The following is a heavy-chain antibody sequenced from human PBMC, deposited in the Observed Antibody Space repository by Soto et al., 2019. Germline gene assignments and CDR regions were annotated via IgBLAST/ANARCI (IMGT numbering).Heavy chain of an antibody. CDR1: GGSVSSSNW. Sequence: SETLSLTCAVSGGSVSSSNWWSWVRQPPGKGLEWIGVIYHSGSTNYNPSLKSRVTISVDKSKNQFSLKLSSVTAADTAVYYCASAERKDNVVVVAANPIDYYYYGMDVWGQGTTVTVSS. CDR3: ASAERKDNVVVVAANPIDYYYYGMDV. V-gene: IGHV4-4*02. D-gene: IGHD2-15*01. J-gene: IGHJ6*02. CDR2: IYHSGST.